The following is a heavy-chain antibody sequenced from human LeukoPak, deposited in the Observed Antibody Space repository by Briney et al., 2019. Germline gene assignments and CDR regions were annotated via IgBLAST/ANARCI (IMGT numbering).Heavy chain of an antibody. J-gene: IGHJ4*02. D-gene: IGHD1-1*01. CDR2: IWSDGSSE. CDR3: ARDRGNDFLDY. V-gene: IGHV3-33*01. CDR1: GASLSSHG. Sequence: GGSLRLSCVVSGASLSSHGIHWVRQAPGKGLEWVAFIWSDGSSEYYADSVKGRFTVSRDNSKNTVYLQINGLRVEDTAVYHCARDRGNDFLDYWGQGTLVTVSS.